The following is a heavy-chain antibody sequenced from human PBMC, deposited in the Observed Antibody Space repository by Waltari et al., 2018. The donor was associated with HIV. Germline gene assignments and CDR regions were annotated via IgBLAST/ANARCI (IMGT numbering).Heavy chain of an antibody. J-gene: IGHJ4*02. CDR3: ASSGSSTLDN. D-gene: IGHD6-19*01. CDR2: VYSGGTP. Sequence: QLQLQESGPGLVKPSETLSLTCTASGDSISSRTYYWGWIRQPPGKGLEWIGSVYSGGTPYYSPSLKRRVVISVDTSKNHFSLRLSSVTAADTAVYFCASSGSSTLDNWGQGTLVCVSS. CDR1: GDSISSRTYY. V-gene: IGHV4-39*02.